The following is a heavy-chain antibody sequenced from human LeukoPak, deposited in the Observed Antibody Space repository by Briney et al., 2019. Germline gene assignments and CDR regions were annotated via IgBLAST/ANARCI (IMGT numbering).Heavy chain of an antibody. CDR1: GFTFSTFA. J-gene: IGHJ4*02. D-gene: IGHD4-23*01. Sequence: GSLRLSCAASGFTFSTFAMIWVRQPPGKGLEWIGEINHSGSTNYNPSLKSRVTISVDTSKNQFSLKLSSVTAADTAVYYCARHAFYGGSFNYWGQGTLVTVSS. V-gene: IGHV4-34*01. CDR2: INHSGST. CDR3: ARHAFYGGSFNY.